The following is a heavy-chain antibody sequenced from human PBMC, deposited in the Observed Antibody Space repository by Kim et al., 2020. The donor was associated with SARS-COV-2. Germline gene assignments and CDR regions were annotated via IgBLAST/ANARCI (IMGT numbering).Heavy chain of an antibody. J-gene: IGHJ4*01. CDR1: GGSVSGYY. D-gene: IGHD5-18*01. V-gene: IGHV4-4*07. Sequence: SETLSLTCTVSGGSVSGYYWSWIRQPAGKGLEWIGRLFTSGGSSASTKSNPSLQSRVTMSADISKNQFSLTLTSVTAADTAVYHCAAAGYTYSQSYFDY. CDR3: AAAGYTYSQSYFDY. CDR2: LFTSGGSSAST.